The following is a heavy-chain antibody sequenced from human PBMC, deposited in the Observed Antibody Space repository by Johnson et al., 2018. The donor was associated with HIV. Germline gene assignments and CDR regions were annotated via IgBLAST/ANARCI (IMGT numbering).Heavy chain of an antibody. D-gene: IGHD2-8*02. J-gene: IGHJ3*01. CDR3: ARDRGYWDAFDV. CDR2: LYSDGRT. V-gene: IGHV3-66*01. CDR1: GFTFDDYG. Sequence: MLLVESGGGVVRPGGSLRLSCAASGFTFDDYGMSWVRQAPGKGLEWLSVLYSDGRTYYADSVKGRFTISRDGSKNTLFLQMNSLRVEDTAVYYCARDRGYWDAFDVWGQGTMVTVSS.